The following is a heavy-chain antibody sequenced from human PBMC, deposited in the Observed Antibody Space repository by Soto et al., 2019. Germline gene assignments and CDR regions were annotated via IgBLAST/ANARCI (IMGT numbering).Heavy chain of an antibody. CDR1: GFTFSSYS. V-gene: IGHV3-21*01. CDR3: ARDRKLVSPHAAFVI. J-gene: IGHJ3*02. Sequence: GGSLRLSCAASGFTFSSYSMNWVRQAPGKGLEWVSSISSSSSYIYYADSVKGRFTISRDNAKNSLYLQMNSLRAEDTAVYYCARDRKLVSPHAAFVIWGQGTMVTVSS. CDR2: ISSSSSYI. D-gene: IGHD6-6*01.